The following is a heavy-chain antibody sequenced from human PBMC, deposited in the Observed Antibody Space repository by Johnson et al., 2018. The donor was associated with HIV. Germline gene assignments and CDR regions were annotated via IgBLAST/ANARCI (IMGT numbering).Heavy chain of an antibody. J-gene: IGHJ3*02. D-gene: IGHD2-21*01. CDR2: ISGSGGST. Sequence: VQLVESGGGVVQSGRSLRLSCAASGFTFSTYAMHWVRQAPGKGLEWVSAISGSGGSTYYADSVKGRFTISRDNSKNTLYLQMNSLRAEDTAVYYCARDPSCGGDCYPDDAFDIWCQGTMVTVSS. CDR1: GFTFSTYA. CDR3: ARDPSCGGDCYPDDAFDI. V-gene: IGHV3-23*04.